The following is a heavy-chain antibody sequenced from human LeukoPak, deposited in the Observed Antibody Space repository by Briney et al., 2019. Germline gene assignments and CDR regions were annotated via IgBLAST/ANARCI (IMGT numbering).Heavy chain of an antibody. V-gene: IGHV3-64*04. J-gene: IGHJ4*02. CDR2: ISSNGGST. CDR1: GFTFSSYA. CDR3: ARLYSSSLFDY. Sequence: GGSLRLSCSASGFTFSSYAMHWVRQAPGKGLEYVSAISSNGGSTYYADSVKGRFTISRDNSKNTLYLQMNSLRAEDTAVYYCARLYSSSLFDYWGQGTLVTVSS. D-gene: IGHD6-13*01.